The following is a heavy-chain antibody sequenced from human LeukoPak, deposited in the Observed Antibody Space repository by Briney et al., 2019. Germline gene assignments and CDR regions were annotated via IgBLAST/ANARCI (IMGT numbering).Heavy chain of an antibody. Sequence: SVKVSCKASGGTFSSYAISWVRQAPGQGIEWMGGIIPIFGTANYAQKFQGRVRITADEYTSTDYMELRRQRSEDTAVYYCATLSTGTVDYWGQGTLVTVSS. V-gene: IGHV1-69*13. CDR1: GGTFSSYA. J-gene: IGHJ4*02. CDR2: IIPIFGTA. D-gene: IGHD3-10*01. CDR3: ATLSTGTVDY.